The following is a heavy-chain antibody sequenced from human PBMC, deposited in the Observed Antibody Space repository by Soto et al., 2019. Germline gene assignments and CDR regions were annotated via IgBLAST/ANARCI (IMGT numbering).Heavy chain of an antibody. CDR2: ISGSGGST. Sequence: EVQLLESGGDLVQPGGSLRLSCAASGFTFSNYAMSWVRQAPGKGLEWVSAISGSGGSTYYADSVKGRFTIPRDNSKNALDLQMNSLRGEDTAVYRCAKATTPWFFDLWGRGTLVTVSS. CDR1: GFTFSNYA. V-gene: IGHV3-23*01. D-gene: IGHD4-17*01. J-gene: IGHJ2*01. CDR3: AKATTPWFFDL.